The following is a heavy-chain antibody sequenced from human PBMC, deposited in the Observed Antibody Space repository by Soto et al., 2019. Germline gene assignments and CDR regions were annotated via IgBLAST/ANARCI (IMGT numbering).Heavy chain of an antibody. J-gene: IGHJ6*03. D-gene: IGHD4-17*01. V-gene: IGHV1-8*02. Sequence: ASVKVSCKASGYTFTGYYMHWVRQAPGQGLEWMGWMNPNSGDTGYAQKFQGWVTMTRNTSISTAYMELSSLRSEDTAVYYCARVAVTTYYYYYMDVWGKGTTVTVSS. CDR2: MNPNSGDT. CDR3: ARVAVTTYYYYYMDV. CDR1: GYTFTGYY.